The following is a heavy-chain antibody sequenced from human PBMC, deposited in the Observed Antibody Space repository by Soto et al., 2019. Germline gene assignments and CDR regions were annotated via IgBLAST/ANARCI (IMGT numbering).Heavy chain of an antibody. CDR1: GGSISSDDYY. V-gene: IGHV4-31*03. D-gene: IGHD2-21*02. J-gene: IGHJ4*02. Sequence: QVQLQESGPGLVKPSQTLSLTCTVSGGSISSDDYYWSWIRQHPGKGLEWIGYIHYSGSTFYNPSLKSRVSTSVHTSRGQFSLKLSSVTAADTAVYYCARESLAYCGGDCYSSPFDYWGQGVLVTVSS. CDR2: IHYSGST. CDR3: ARESLAYCGGDCYSSPFDY.